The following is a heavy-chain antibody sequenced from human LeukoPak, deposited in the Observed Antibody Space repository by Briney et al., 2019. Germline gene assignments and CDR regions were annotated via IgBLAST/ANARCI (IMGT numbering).Heavy chain of an antibody. V-gene: IGHV4-31*11. CDR3: ARADTVTTWFDP. CDR1: GGSISSGGYY. Sequence: PSQTLSLTCAVSGGSISSGGYYWSWIRQHPGKGLEWIGYIYYSGSTYYNPSLKSRVTIPVDTSKNQFSLKLSSVTAADTAVYYCARADTVTTWFDPWGQGTLVTVSS. D-gene: IGHD4-17*01. J-gene: IGHJ5*02. CDR2: IYYSGST.